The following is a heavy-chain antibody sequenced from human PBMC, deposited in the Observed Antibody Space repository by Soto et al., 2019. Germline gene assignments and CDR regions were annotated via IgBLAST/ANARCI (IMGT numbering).Heavy chain of an antibody. V-gene: IGHV4-4*02. CDR2: IYHSGST. D-gene: IGHD3-10*01. CDR1: SGSISSSNW. Sequence: QVQLQESGPGLVKPSGTLSLTCAVSSGSISSSNWWSWVRQPPGKGLEWIGEIYHSGSTNYNPSLKSRVTIPVDKSKNQFSLKLSSVTAADTAVYYCARGRINYYGSGSYFDYWGQGALVTVSS. J-gene: IGHJ4*02. CDR3: ARGRINYYGSGSYFDY.